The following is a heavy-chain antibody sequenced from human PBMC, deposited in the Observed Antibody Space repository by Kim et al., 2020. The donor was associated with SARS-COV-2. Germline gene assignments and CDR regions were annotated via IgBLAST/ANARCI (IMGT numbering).Heavy chain of an antibody. CDR3: AKVESDYYYGMDV. J-gene: IGHJ6*02. Sequence: GESLKISCKGSGYSFTSYWIGWVRQMPGKGLEWMGIIYPGDSDTRYSPSFQGQVTISADKSISTAYLQWSSLKASDTAMYYCAKVESDYYYGMDVWGQGTTVTVSS. CDR1: GYSFTSYW. D-gene: IGHD2-15*01. V-gene: IGHV5-51*01. CDR2: IYPGDSDT.